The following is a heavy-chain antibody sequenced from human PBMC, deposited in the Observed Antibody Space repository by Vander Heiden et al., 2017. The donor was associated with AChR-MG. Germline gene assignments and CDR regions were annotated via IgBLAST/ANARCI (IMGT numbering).Heavy chain of an antibody. CDR2: ITPDGSEK. Sequence: EVQLMESGVWSAQPVGSLSPSCEASRSPLSITSLMWVRQAPGKGVEWVANITPDGSEKQYVDSVKGRFTISRDNAKNSLSLQMNSLRAEDTAVYYCASRSRDYWGQGTVVTVSS. CDR3: ASRSRDY. V-gene: IGHV3-7*01. CDR1: RSPLSITS. J-gene: IGHJ4*02.